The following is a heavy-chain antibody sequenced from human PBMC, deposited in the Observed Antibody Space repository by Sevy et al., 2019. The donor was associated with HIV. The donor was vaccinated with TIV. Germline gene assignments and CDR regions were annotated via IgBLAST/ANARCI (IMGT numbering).Heavy chain of an antibody. Sequence: SETLSLTCTVSGGSISGTYWTWIRQPAGKGLEWIGTFYSSGNTDYNPSLKSQVTMSVDTSKNQFSLNLSSVTAADTAVYYCARPSYTGSSYWYFDLWGRGTLVTVSS. V-gene: IGHV4-4*07. D-gene: IGHD1-26*01. CDR2: FYSSGNT. CDR1: GGSISGTY. J-gene: IGHJ2*01. CDR3: ARPSYTGSSYWYFDL.